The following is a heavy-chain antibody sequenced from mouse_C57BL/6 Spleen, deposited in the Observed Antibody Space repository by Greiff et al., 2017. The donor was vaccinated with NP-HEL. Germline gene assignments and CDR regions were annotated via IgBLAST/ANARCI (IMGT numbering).Heavy chain of an antibody. J-gene: IGHJ2*01. D-gene: IGHD1-1*01. CDR1: GFTFSSYT. CDR2: ISGGGGNT. CDR3: ARISHYYGSSHFDY. Sequence: EVMLVESGGGLVKPGGSLKLSCAASGFTFSSYTMSWVRQTPEKRLEWVATISGGGGNTYYPDSVKGRFTISRDNAKNTLYLQMSSLRSEDTALYYCARISHYYGSSHFDYWGQGTTLTVSS. V-gene: IGHV5-9*01.